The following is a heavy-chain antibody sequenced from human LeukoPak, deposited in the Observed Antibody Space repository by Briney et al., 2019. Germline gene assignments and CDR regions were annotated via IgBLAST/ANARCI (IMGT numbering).Heavy chain of an antibody. CDR1: GGSISSGGYY. V-gene: IGHV4-30-2*01. J-gene: IGHJ4*02. D-gene: IGHD6-13*01. Sequence: SETLSLTCTVSGGSISSGGYYWSWIRQPPGKGLEWIGYIYHSGSTYYNPSLKSRVTISVDTSKNQFSLKLSSVTAADTAVYYCARRLIAAAGTEYFDYWGQGTLVTVSS. CDR3: ARRLIAAAGTEYFDY. CDR2: IYHSGST.